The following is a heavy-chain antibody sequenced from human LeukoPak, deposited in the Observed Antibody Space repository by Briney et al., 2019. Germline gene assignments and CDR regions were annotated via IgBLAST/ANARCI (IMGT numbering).Heavy chain of an antibody. CDR1: GFIFSSYA. V-gene: IGHV3-23*01. J-gene: IGHJ4*02. D-gene: IGHD6-13*01. Sequence: GGSLRLSCAASGFIFSSYALTWGRQAPGKGLEWVSVISGSGSSRYYADSVKGRFTISRDNSKNTVFLQMNSLRVEDTAIYYCAEDIAAAGDYWGQGTLVTVSS. CDR2: ISGSGSSR. CDR3: AEDIAAAGDY.